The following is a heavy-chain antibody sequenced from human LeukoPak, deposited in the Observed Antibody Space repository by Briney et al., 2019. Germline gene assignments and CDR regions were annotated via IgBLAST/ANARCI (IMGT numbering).Heavy chain of an antibody. CDR1: GGSLNSGSYY. CDR2: ISYRGGT. V-gene: IGHV4-31*03. Sequence: PSETLSLTCTVFGGSLNSGSYYWSWVRQHPGKGLEWIGYISYRGGTHYNPSLKSRVPISGDTSKNQFSLSVNSVTAADTAVYYCARMPRGTEVVTPHYFDHWGQGTLVTVSS. J-gene: IGHJ4*02. CDR3: ARMPRGTEVVTPHYFDH. D-gene: IGHD2-21*02.